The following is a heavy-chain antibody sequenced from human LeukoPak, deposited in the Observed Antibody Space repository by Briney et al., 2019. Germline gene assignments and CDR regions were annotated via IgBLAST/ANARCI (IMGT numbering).Heavy chain of an antibody. J-gene: IGHJ4*02. Sequence: ASVKVSCKASGYTFTGYYIHWVRQAPGQGPEWMGWINPNSGGTNYAQNFQGRVTMTRDTSISTAYMELSRLRSDDTAVYYCAKVHGQIYSGSYSLDYWGQGTLVTVSS. CDR2: INPNSGGT. V-gene: IGHV1-2*02. D-gene: IGHD1-26*01. CDR1: GYTFTGYY. CDR3: AKVHGQIYSGSYSLDY.